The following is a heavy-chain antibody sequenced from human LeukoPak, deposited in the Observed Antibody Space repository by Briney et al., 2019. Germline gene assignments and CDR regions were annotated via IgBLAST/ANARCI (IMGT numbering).Heavy chain of an antibody. CDR2: ISAYNGNT. J-gene: IGHJ3*02. CDR3: ARDQPMIVVPDAFDI. D-gene: IGHD3-22*01. CDR1: GYTFTSYG. Sequence: GASVKVSCKASGYTFTSYGISWVRQAPGQGLEWMGLISAYNGNTNYAQKLQGRVTMTTDTSTSTAYMELRSLRSDDTAVYYCARDQPMIVVPDAFDIWGQGTMVTVSS. V-gene: IGHV1-18*01.